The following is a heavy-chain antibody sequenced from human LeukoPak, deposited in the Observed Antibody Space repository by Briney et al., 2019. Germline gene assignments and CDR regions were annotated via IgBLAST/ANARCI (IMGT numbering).Heavy chain of an antibody. V-gene: IGHV3-23*01. CDR3: ARELVSSGTGYFDL. CDR1: GFTFSSYA. CDR2: ISGSGGST. D-gene: IGHD3-10*01. Sequence: GGSLRLSCAASGFTFSSYAMSWVRQAPGKGLEWVSGISGSGGSTFYADSVKGRFTVSRDNSQNTLHLQMNSLRADDTAVYYCARELVSSGTGYFDLWGRGTLVTVSS. J-gene: IGHJ2*01.